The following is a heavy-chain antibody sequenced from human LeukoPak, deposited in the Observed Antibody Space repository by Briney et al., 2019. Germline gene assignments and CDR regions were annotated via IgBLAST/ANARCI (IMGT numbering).Heavy chain of an antibody. J-gene: IGHJ5*02. CDR2: IYHSGNT. V-gene: IGHV4-4*02. D-gene: IGHD6-13*01. Sequence: KTSETLSLTCAVSGGSISSSNWRKWVRQPPGKGLEWIGNIYHSGNTNYNPSLKSRVTISVDKAKNHVYLNLSSVTAADTAIYYCTRHPAAGESWFDPWGQGTLVTVFS. CDR1: GGSISSSNW. CDR3: TRHPAAGESWFDP.